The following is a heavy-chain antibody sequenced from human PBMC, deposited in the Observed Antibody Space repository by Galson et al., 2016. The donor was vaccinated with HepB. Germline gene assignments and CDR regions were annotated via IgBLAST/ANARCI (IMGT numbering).Heavy chain of an antibody. CDR1: GYTFTTYG. Sequence: SVKVSCKASGYTFTTYGISWVRQAPGQGLEWMGWISPYSGNTNYAQKFQGRVTMSTDTSTSTAYMELRSLRSDGTAVYYCAKKEGVAARNHYYSYHGMDVWGRGTTVTVSS. J-gene: IGHJ6*02. CDR2: ISPYSGNT. V-gene: IGHV1-18*01. D-gene: IGHD6-6*01. CDR3: AKKEGVAARNHYYSYHGMDV.